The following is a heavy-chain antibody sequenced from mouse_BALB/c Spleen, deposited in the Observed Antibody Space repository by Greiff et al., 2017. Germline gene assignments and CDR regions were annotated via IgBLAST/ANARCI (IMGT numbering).Heavy chain of an antibody. D-gene: IGHD1-1*01. CDR1: GFNIKDYY. Sequence: VQLQQSGAELVRSGASVKLSCTASGFNIKDYYMHWVKQRPEQGLEWIGWIDPENGDTEYAPKFQGKATMTADTSSNTAYLQLSSLTSEDTAVYYCSSSLIAYWGQGTLVTVSA. V-gene: IGHV14-4*02. CDR2: IDPENGDT. CDR3: SSSLIAY. J-gene: IGHJ3*01.